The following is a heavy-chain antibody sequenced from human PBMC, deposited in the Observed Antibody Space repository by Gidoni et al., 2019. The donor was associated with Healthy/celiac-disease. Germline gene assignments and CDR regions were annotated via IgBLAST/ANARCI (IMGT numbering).Heavy chain of an antibody. CDR1: GFTFSSYS. J-gene: IGHJ6*03. D-gene: IGHD5-18*01. CDR2: ISSSSSTI. Sequence: EVQLVESGGGLVQPGGSLRLSCAASGFTFSSYSMNWVRQAPGKGLEWVSYISSSSSTIYYADSVKGRFTISRDNAKNSLYLQMNSLRAEDTAVYYCARACIGQIWPPFYYMDVWGKGTTVTVSS. CDR3: ARACIGQIWPPFYYMDV. V-gene: IGHV3-48*01.